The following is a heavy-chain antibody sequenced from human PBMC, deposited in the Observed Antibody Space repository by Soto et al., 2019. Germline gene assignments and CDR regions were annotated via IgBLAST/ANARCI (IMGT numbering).Heavy chain of an antibody. CDR3: ARDPGSGTSSAN. V-gene: IGHV3-21*01. D-gene: IGHD3-10*01. CDR2: ISSSSSYI. CDR1: GFTFSSYS. Sequence: EVQLVESGGGLVKPGGSLRLSCAASGFTFSSYSMNWVRQAPGKGLEWVSSISSSSSYIYYADSVKGRFTISRDNAKNSLYLQMNSLRAEDTAVYYCARDPGSGTSSANWGQGTLVTVSS. J-gene: IGHJ4*02.